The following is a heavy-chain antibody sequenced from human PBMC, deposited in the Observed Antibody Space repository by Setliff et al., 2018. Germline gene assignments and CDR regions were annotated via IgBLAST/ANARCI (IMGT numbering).Heavy chain of an antibody. J-gene: IGHJ4*02. CDR2: ISAYNGQT. D-gene: IGHD2-8*01. CDR3: LRLVRYCTTIACHRTLGEEV. CDR1: GYNFAESI. Sequence: ASVKVSCKASGYNFAESIVSWVRQAPGQGLEWMGWISAYNGQTYSAQKFQARVTLTTDTSTNMAYMELRGLRSDDTAIYYCLRLVRYCTTIACHRTLGEEVWGQGTLVTVS. V-gene: IGHV1-18*01.